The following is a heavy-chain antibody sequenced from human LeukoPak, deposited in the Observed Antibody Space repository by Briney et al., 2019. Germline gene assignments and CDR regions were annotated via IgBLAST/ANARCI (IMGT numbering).Heavy chain of an antibody. D-gene: IGHD6-13*01. Sequence: GGSLRLSCAASGFTFSSYAMSWVRQAPGKGLEWVSTFGGGGGTTYYADSVKGRFTISRDNSKNTLYLQMNSLRVEDTAVYYCARGATGEAGRFQSWGQGTLVTVSS. V-gene: IGHV3-23*01. CDR2: FGGGGGTT. CDR3: ARGATGEAGRFQS. CDR1: GFTFSSYA. J-gene: IGHJ4*02.